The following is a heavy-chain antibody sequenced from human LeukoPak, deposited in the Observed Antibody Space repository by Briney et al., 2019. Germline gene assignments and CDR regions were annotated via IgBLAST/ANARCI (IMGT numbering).Heavy chain of an antibody. J-gene: IGHJ2*01. D-gene: IGHD2-15*01. Sequence: GGSLRLSCAASGFTFSNYGMHWVRQAPGKGLEWVAFIRYGGSNKYYADSVKGRFTISRDNSKNTLYLQMNSLRPEDTAVYYCAKDGGSPNWYFDLWGRGTLVTVSS. V-gene: IGHV3-30*02. CDR1: GFTFSNYG. CDR3: AKDGGSPNWYFDL. CDR2: IRYGGSNK.